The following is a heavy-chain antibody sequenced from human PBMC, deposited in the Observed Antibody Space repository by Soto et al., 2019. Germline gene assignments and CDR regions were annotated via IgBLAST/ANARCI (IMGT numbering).Heavy chain of an antibody. J-gene: IGHJ4*02. CDR3: ARASLLEQLGY. CDR1: DGSVGSGDYY. CDR2: IHYSGST. V-gene: IGHV4-30-4*01. D-gene: IGHD6-13*01. Sequence: QVQLQESGPGLVKPSQTVSLTCTVSDGSVGSGDYYWSWIRQPPGNGLEWIGHIHYSGSTYYTPPFESRVTISLDAPKNQFSLTLRSVTAAYTVVYYCARASLLEQLGYWDQGTQVTVSS.